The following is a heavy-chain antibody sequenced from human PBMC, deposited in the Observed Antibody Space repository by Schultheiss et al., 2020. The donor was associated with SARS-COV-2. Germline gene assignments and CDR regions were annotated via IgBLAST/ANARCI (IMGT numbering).Heavy chain of an antibody. D-gene: IGHD2-2*01. CDR3: ARDYCARTSCRFDY. J-gene: IGHJ4*02. V-gene: IGHV4-59*01. CDR1: GGSFSGYY. Sequence: SETLSLTCAVYGGSFSGYYWTWIRQSPEKGLEWIGYIYYSGSIDYNPSLKSRVTISVDTSKNQFSLKLSSVTAADTAMYYCARDYCARTSCRFDYWGQGTLVTVSS. CDR2: IYYSGSI.